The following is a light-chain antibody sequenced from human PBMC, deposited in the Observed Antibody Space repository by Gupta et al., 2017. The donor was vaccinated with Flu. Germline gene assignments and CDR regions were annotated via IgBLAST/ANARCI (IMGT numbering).Light chain of an antibody. V-gene: IGKV2D-29*01. J-gene: IGKJ4*01. CDR2: EVS. CDR1: QSLLHSDGKTY. CDR3: RQSKQFPLT. Sequence: DIVMTQTPLSLSVTPGQPASISCKSSQSLLHSDGKTYFYWYLQKPGQPPHLLIYEVSNRCSGVPDRFSGSGSGTEFTLKISRVEAEDVGVYHCRQSKQFPLTFGGGTKVEIK.